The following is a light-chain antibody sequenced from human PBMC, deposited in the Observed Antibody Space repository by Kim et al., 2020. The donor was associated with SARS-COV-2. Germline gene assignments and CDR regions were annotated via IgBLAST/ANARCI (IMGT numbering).Light chain of an antibody. CDR3: QAWDSSTVV. CDR2: PDS. J-gene: IGLJ2*01. CDR1: KLVDKY. Sequence: SYELTQPPSVSVSRGQTASITCSGDKLVDKYACWYQQKPGQSPVLVIDPDSKRPSGIPERFSGSNSGNTATLTISGTQAMAEADYYCQAWDSSTVVFGGGTQLTFL. V-gene: IGLV3-1*01.